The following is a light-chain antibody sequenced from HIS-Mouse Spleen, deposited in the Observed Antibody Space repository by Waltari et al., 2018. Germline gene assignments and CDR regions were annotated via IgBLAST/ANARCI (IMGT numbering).Light chain of an antibody. J-gene: IGLJ2*01. V-gene: IGLV3-10*01. CDR3: YSTDSSGNHRV. CDR1: ALPKKY. CDR2: EDS. Sequence: SYELTQPPSVSVSPGQTARITCSGDALPKKYAYWYQQESGQAPVLVIYEDSKRASGLPERFSGSSSGTMATLTISGAQVEDEADYYCYSTDSSGNHRVFGGGTKLTVL.